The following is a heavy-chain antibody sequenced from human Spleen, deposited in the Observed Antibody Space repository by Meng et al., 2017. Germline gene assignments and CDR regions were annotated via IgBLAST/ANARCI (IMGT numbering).Heavy chain of an antibody. D-gene: IGHD2-15*01. CDR2: IYPGDSDT. CDR3: ARPLRYCSGGSCSAFDI. CDR1: GFSFTSYW. J-gene: IGHJ3*02. V-gene: IGHV5-51*01. Sequence: GESLKISCKGSGFSFTSYWIAWVRQMPGKGLEWMGIIYPGDSDTRYSPSFQGQVTISADKSISTAYLQWSSLKASDTAMYYCARPLRYCSGGSCSAFDIWGQGTMVTVSS.